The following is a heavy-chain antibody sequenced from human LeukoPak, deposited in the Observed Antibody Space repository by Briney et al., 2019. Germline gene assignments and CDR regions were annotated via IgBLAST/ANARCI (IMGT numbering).Heavy chain of an antibody. CDR2: IYTSGST. CDR1: GGSISSYY. V-gene: IGHV4-4*07. D-gene: IGHD4-17*01. Sequence: SETLSLTCTVYGGSISSYYWSWIRQPAGKGLEWIGRIYTSGSTNYNPSLKSRVTMSVDTSKNQFSLKLSSVTAADTAVYYCGAWNGDYGGFDYWGQGTLVTVSS. CDR3: GAWNGDYGGFDY. J-gene: IGHJ4*02.